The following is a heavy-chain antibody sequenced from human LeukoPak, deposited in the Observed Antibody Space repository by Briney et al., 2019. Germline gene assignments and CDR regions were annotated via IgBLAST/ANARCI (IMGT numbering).Heavy chain of an antibody. D-gene: IGHD2-15*01. V-gene: IGHV6-1*01. CDR1: GDSVSSNSAA. CDR3: AKVGISVIGYCSGGSCDLAYYFDY. Sequence: SQTLSLTCAISGDSVSSNSAAWNWIRQSPSRGLEWLGRTYYRSKWYNDYAVSVKSRITINPDTSKNQFSLQLNSVTPEDTAVYYCAKVGISVIGYCSGGSCDLAYYFDYWGQGTLVTVSS. CDR2: TYYRSKWYN. J-gene: IGHJ4*02.